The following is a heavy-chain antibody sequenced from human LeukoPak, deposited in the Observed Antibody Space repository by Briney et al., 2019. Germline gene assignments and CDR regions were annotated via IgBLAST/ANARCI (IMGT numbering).Heavy chain of an antibody. CDR3: ARVPAFRGGYGYAYYYYMDV. D-gene: IGHD5-18*01. J-gene: IGHJ6*03. CDR2: IYTSGST. Sequence: PSEALSLTCTVSGGSISSGSYYWRWLRQPAGKGLEWIGRIYTSGSTNYNPSLKSRVTISVDTSKNPFSLKLSSVTAADTAVYYCARVPAFRGGYGYAYYYYMDVWGKGTTVTISS. CDR1: GGSISSGSYY. V-gene: IGHV4-61*02.